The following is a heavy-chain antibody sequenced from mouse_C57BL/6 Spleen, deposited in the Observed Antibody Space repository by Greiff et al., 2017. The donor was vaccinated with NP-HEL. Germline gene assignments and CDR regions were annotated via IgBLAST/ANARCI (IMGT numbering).Heavy chain of an antibody. CDR1: GFTFSSYG. J-gene: IGHJ4*01. CDR3: ARHRGSTLMDY. V-gene: IGHV5-6*01. Sequence: EVQGVESGGDLVKPGGSLKLSCAASGFTFSSYGMSWVRQTPDKRLEWVATISSGGSYTYYPDSVKGRFTISRDNAKNTLYLQMSSLKSEDTAMYYCARHRGSTLMDYWGQGTSVTVSS. D-gene: IGHD1-1*01. CDR2: ISSGGSYT.